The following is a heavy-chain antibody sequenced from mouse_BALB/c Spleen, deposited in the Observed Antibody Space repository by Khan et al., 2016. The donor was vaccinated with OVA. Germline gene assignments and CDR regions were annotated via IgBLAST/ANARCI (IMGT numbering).Heavy chain of an antibody. CDR2: IWSGGST. Sequence: QIQLVQSGPGLVQPSQSLSITCTVSGFSLTTYGVHWVRQSPGKGLEWLGVIWSGGSTDYNAAFISRVSISKDSSKSQVFFKMDSLQVNDTAIYYCARNYDYDEGLAYWGQGTLVTVSA. D-gene: IGHD2-4*01. J-gene: IGHJ3*01. CDR3: ARNYDYDEGLAY. CDR1: GFSLTTYG. V-gene: IGHV2-2*02.